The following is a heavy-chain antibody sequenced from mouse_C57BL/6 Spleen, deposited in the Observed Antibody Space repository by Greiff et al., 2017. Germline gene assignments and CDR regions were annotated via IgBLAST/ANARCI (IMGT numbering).Heavy chain of an antibody. CDR1: GYTFTDYN. D-gene: IGHD1-3*01. J-gene: IGHJ2*01. CDR2: INPNNGGT. V-gene: IGHV1-18*01. Sequence: EVQLQQSGPELVKPGASVKIPCKASGYTFTDYNMDWVKQSHGKSLEWIGDINPNNGGTIYNQKFKGKATLTVDKSSSTAYMELRSLTSEDTAVYYCARRGIRELHDFDYWGQGTTRTGSS. CDR3: ARRGIRELHDFDY.